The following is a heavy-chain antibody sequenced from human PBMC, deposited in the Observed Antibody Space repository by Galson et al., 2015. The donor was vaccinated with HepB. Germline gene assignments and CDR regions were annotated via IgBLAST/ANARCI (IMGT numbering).Heavy chain of an antibody. CDR3: ASRTILRYCSSTSCYTGGFDP. D-gene: IGHD2-2*02. V-gene: IGHV1-69*13. J-gene: IGHJ5*02. Sequence: SVKASCKASGGTFSSYAISWVRQAPGQGLEWMGGIIPIFGTANYAQKFQGRVTITADESTSTAYMELSSLRSEDTAVYYCASRTILRYCSSTSCYTGGFDPWGQGTLVTVSS. CDR1: GGTFSSYA. CDR2: IIPIFGTA.